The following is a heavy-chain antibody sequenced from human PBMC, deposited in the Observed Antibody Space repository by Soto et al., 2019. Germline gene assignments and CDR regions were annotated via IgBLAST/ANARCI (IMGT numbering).Heavy chain of an antibody. CDR2: ILYSGTT. Sequence: QVQLQESGPGLVKPSQTLSLTCTVSGGSISSGDYYWSWIRQPPGKGLEWIGYILYSGTTNYNPSLESPLTISVDTSKNQFSLKLTSVTAADTAVYYWARNGALDYWGRGTLVTVSS. D-gene: IGHD2-8*01. J-gene: IGHJ4*02. CDR3: ARNGALDY. CDR1: GGSISSGDYY. V-gene: IGHV4-30-4*01.